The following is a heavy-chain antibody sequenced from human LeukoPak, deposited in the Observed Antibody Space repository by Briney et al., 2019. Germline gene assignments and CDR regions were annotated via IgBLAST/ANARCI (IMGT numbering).Heavy chain of an antibody. D-gene: IGHD3-22*01. CDR2: FDPEDGET. V-gene: IGHV1-24*01. CDR1: GYTLTELS. J-gene: IGHJ5*02. Sequence: ASVKVSCKVSGYTLTELSMHWVRQAPGKGPEWMGGFDPEDGETIYAQKFQGRVTMTEDTSTDTAYMELSSLRSEDTAVYYCATYYYDSSGYYKVEPWGQGTLVTVSS. CDR3: ATYYYDSSGYYKVEP.